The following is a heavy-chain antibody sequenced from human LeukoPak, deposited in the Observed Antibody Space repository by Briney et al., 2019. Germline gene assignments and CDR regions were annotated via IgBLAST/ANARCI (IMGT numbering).Heavy chain of an antibody. CDR3: ARVVPAAMYYYYYYMDV. CDR1: GFTFDDYG. CDR2: INWNGGST. Sequence: GGSLRLSCAASGFTFDDYGMSWVRQAPGKGLEWVSGINWNGGSTGYADSVKGRFTISRDNAKNSLYLQMNSLRAEDTALYYCARVVPAAMYYYYYYMDVWGKGTTVTVSS. J-gene: IGHJ6*03. D-gene: IGHD2-2*01. V-gene: IGHV3-20*04.